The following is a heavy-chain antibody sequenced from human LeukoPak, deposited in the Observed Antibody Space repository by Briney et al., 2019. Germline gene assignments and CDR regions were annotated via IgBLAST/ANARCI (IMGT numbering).Heavy chain of an antibody. CDR1: GYTFTGYY. CDR3: ARDYYDSSGYSRFDP. D-gene: IGHD3-22*01. V-gene: IGHV1-2*02. Sequence: ASEKVSCKASGYTFTGYYMHWVRQTIGQGLEWMGWINPNSGGTDYAQKFQGSVTMTRDTSISTAYMEVSRLRSDDTAVYYCARDYYDSSGYSRFDPWGQGTLVTVSS. J-gene: IGHJ5*02. CDR2: INPNSGGT.